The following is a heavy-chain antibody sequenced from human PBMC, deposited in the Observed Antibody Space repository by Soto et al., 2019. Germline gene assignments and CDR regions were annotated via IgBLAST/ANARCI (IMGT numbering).Heavy chain of an antibody. J-gene: IGHJ4*02. CDR2: ISAYNGNT. D-gene: IGHD6-19*01. CDR3: ARDRILRLQAVAGPGGY. Sequence: GASVKVSCKASGYTFTSYGISWVRQAPGQGLEWMGWISAYNGNTNYAQKLQGRVTMTTDTSTSTAYMELRSLRSDDTAVYYCARDRILRLQAVAGPGGYWGQGTLVTVSS. CDR1: GYTFTSYG. V-gene: IGHV1-18*01.